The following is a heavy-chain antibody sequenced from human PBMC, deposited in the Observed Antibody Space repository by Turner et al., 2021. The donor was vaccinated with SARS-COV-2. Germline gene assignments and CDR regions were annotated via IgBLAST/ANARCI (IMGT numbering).Heavy chain of an antibody. V-gene: IGHV3-9*01. CDR2: FSWNGNSI. Sequence: EAQLAEAGGDLVQPGRSLRLSCAASGFSFDDYAMHWVRQVPGKGLEWVSSFSWNGNSIAYAASVRGRFTISRDNAKDALYLQMDGLRVEDTALYYCARGGGPDKWFDPWGQGTLVTVSS. J-gene: IGHJ5*02. CDR3: ARGGGPDKWFDP. D-gene: IGHD3-10*01. CDR1: GFSFDDYA.